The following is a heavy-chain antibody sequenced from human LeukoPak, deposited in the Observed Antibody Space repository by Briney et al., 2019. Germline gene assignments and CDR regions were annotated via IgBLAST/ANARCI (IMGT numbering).Heavy chain of an antibody. CDR3: ARSDLTAIKFDY. V-gene: IGHV4-39*01. D-gene: IGHD2-21*02. CDR2: IYYSGST. Sequence: SETLSLTCTVSGGSISSSSYYWGWIRRPPGKGLEWIGSIYYSGSTYYNPSLKSRVTISVDTSKNQFSLKLSSVTAADTAVYYCARSDLTAIKFDYWGQGTLVTVSS. CDR1: GGSISSSSYY. J-gene: IGHJ4*02.